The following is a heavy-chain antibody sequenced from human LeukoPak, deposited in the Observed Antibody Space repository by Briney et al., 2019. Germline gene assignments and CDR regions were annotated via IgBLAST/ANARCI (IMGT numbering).Heavy chain of an antibody. CDR3: ARRPYYYDSLDY. J-gene: IGHJ4*02. CDR1: GFTFSSYE. V-gene: IGHV3-48*03. CDR2: ISSSGSTI. Sequence: GGSLRFSCAASGFTFSSYEMNWVRQAPGKGLEWVSYISSSGSTIYYADSVKGRFTISRDNAKNSLYLQMNSLRAEDTAVYYCARRPYYYDSLDYWGQGTLVTVSS. D-gene: IGHD3-22*01.